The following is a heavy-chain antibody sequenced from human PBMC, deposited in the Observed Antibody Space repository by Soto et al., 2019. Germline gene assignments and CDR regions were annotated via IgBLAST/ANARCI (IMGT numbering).Heavy chain of an antibody. Sequence: ASVKVSCKASGYTFTSYGISWVRQAPGQGLEWMGWISAYNGNTNYAQKLQGRVTMTTDTSTSTAYMELRSLRSDDTAVYYCARVPGGDYYDSSGYPYYFDYCGQGTLVTVSS. CDR1: GYTFTSYG. D-gene: IGHD3-22*01. CDR2: ISAYNGNT. J-gene: IGHJ4*02. CDR3: ARVPGGDYYDSSGYPYYFDY. V-gene: IGHV1-18*04.